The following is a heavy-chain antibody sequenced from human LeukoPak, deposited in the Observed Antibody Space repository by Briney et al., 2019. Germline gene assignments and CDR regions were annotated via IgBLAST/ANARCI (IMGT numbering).Heavy chain of an antibody. CDR1: GGSISSYY. CDR3: ARTATPYYYGSGSYYTPSYYFDY. V-gene: IGHV4-59*08. Sequence: SETLSLTCTVSGGSISSYYWSWIRQPPGKGLEWIGYIYYSGSTNYNPSLKSRVTISVDTSKNQFSLKPSSVTAADTAVYYCARTATPYYYGSGSYYTPSYYFDYWGQGTLVTVSS. J-gene: IGHJ4*02. CDR2: IYYSGST. D-gene: IGHD3-10*01.